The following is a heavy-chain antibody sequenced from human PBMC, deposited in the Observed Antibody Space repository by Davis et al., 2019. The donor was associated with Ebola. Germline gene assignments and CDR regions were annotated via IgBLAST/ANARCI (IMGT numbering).Heavy chain of an antibody. CDR3: ERLGDGG. CDR2: ISESGRST. V-gene: IGHV1-46*01. Sequence: ASVKVSCKASGYTFTSYYMHWVRQAPGQGLEWMGIISESGRSTTYAQKFQGRVSLTKDTSTNTVYMELSSLTSEDTAGYYCERLGDGGWGQGTLITVSS. D-gene: IGHD2-21*01. J-gene: IGHJ4*02. CDR1: GYTFTSYY.